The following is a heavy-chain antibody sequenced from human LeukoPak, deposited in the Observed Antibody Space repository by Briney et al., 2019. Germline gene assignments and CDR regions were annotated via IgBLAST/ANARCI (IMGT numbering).Heavy chain of an antibody. Sequence: GGSLRLSCAASGFTFSSHWMHWVRQAPGKGLVWVSRINGDGSNTTYADSVKGRFTISRDNAKNTLYLQMNSLGAEDTAVYYCAKAGEWLSLDYWGQGTLVTVSS. D-gene: IGHD3-3*01. CDR2: INGDGSNT. J-gene: IGHJ4*02. V-gene: IGHV3-74*03. CDR1: GFTFSSHW. CDR3: AKAGEWLSLDY.